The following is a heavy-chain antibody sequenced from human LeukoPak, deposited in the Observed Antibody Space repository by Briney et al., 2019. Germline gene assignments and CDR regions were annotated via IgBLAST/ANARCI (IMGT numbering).Heavy chain of an antibody. D-gene: IGHD3-3*01. CDR1: GGSISSYY. CDR3: ARGDFWSGFDY. V-gene: IGHV4-59*01. CDR2: IYYSGST. J-gene: IGHJ4*02. Sequence: KPSETLSLTCTVSGGSISSYYWSWIRQPPGKGLEWIGCIYYSGSTNYNPSLKSRVTISLDTSKNHFSLKLTSVTAADTAVYYCARGDFWSGFDYWGQGTLVTVSS.